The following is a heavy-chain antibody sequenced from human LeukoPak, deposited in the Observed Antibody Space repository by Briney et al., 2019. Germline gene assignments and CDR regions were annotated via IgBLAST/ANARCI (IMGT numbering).Heavy chain of an antibody. D-gene: IGHD5-12*01. CDR2: ISSSSRYI. J-gene: IGHJ6*02. CDR3: ARDIRAVATITGYYYYYGMDV. V-gene: IGHV3-21*01. Sequence: GGSLRLSCAASGFTFSSYSMNWVRQAPGKGLEWVSSISSSSRYIYYADSVKGRFTISRDNAKNSLYLQMNGLRAEDTAVYYCARDIRAVATITGYYYYYGMDVWGQGTTVTVSS. CDR1: GFTFSSYS.